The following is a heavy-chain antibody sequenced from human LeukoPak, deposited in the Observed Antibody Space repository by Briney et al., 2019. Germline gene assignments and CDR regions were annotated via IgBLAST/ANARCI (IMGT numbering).Heavy chain of an antibody. D-gene: IGHD1-7*01. V-gene: IGHV3-48*01. CDR3: ARVPNYSTGYYFEY. Sequence: GGSLRLSCAASGFTFSSYSMNWVRQAPEKGLEWVSYISSSSSTKYYADSVKGRFTISRDNANNSLYLQMNSLRAEDTAVYYCARVPNYSTGYYFEYWGQGTLVTVSS. CDR1: GFTFSSYS. CDR2: ISSSSSTK. J-gene: IGHJ4*02.